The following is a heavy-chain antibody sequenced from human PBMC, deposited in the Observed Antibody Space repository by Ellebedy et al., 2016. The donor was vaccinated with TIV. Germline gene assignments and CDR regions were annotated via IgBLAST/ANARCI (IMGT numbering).Heavy chain of an antibody. CDR1: GFTFSSYW. Sequence: GGSLRLSXAASGFTFSSYWMSWVRQAPGKGLEWVANIKQDGSEKYYVDSVKGRFTISRDNAKNSLYLQMNSLRAEDTAVYYCARETTSSPYYYYGMDVWGQGTTVTVSS. J-gene: IGHJ6*02. CDR3: ARETTSSPYYYYGMDV. CDR2: IKQDGSEK. V-gene: IGHV3-7*01. D-gene: IGHD4-11*01.